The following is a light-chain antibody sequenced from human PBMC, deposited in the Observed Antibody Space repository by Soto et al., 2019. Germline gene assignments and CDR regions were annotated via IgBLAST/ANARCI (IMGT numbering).Light chain of an antibody. CDR2: NVY. Sequence: QSALTQPASVSGSPGQSITISCTGTSSDVGGYNFVSWYQQHPGKAPKLMLYNVYDRPSGISHRFSGSRSGNTASLTISGLQAEDEAHYYCNSYTSSSTRVFGGGTQLTVL. CDR1: SSDVGGYNF. J-gene: IGLJ2*01. V-gene: IGLV2-14*03. CDR3: NSYTSSSTRV.